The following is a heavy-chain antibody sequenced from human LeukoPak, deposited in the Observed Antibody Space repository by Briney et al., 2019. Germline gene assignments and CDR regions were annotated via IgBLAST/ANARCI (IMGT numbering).Heavy chain of an antibody. CDR1: GGSISTYY. Sequence: PSETLSLTCTVSGGSISTYYWSWIRQPPGKGLEWIGEINHSGSTNYNPSLKSRVTISVDTSKNQFSLKLSSVTAADTAVYYCARGLVLDYWGQGTLVTVSS. J-gene: IGHJ4*02. V-gene: IGHV4-34*01. CDR3: ARGLVLDY. CDR2: INHSGST.